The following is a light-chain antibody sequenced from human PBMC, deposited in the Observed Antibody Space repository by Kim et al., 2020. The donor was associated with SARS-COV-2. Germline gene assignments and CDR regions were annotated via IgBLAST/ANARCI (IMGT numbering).Light chain of an antibody. CDR1: SSDVGSYDL. J-gene: IGLJ2*01. CDR2: EVF. CDR3: CSYAGRDFFVL. Sequence: SITISCTGTSSDVGSYDLVSWYQQYPGRAPKLLIYEVFRRPSGISYRFSGSKFANTASLTISGLQPEDEAKYFCCSYAGRDFFVLFGGGTQLTVL. V-gene: IGLV2-23*02.